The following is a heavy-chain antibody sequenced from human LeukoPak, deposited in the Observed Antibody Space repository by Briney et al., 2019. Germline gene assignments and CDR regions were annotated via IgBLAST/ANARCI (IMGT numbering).Heavy chain of an antibody. CDR3: ARDQDHIAVAGIDY. Sequence: ASVKVSCEASGGTFSSYAISWVRQAPGQGLEWMGRIIPILGIANYAQKFQGRVTITADKSTSTAYMELSSLRSEDTAVYYCARDQDHIAVAGIDYWGQGTLVTVSS. V-gene: IGHV1-69*04. CDR2: IIPILGIA. CDR1: GGTFSSYA. J-gene: IGHJ4*02. D-gene: IGHD6-19*01.